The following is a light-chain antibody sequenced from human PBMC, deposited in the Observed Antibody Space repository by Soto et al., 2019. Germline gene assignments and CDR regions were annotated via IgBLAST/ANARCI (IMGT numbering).Light chain of an antibody. CDR3: QVWDSSSDRVV. CDR2: YDS. CDR1: NIGSKS. J-gene: IGLJ2*01. Sequence: SYELTQPPSVSVATGKTARITCGGNNIGSKSVHWYQQKPGQAPVLVIYYDSDRPSGIPERFSGSNSGNTATLTISRVEAGDEADYYCQVWDSSSDRVVFGGGTKVTVL. V-gene: IGLV3-21*04.